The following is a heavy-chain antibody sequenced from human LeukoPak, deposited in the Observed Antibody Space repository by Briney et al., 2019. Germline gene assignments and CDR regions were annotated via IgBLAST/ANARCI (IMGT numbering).Heavy chain of an antibody. J-gene: IGHJ4*02. V-gene: IGHV3-74*01. Sequence: TGGSLRLSCAASGFTFSSYWMHWVRQAPGKGLVWVSRIISDGSSTSYADSVKGRFTISRDNAKNTLYLQMNSLRVEDTAVYYCGWGRGLIDYWGQGTLVTVSS. CDR2: IISDGSST. D-gene: IGHD2-21*02. CDR1: GFTFSSYW. CDR3: GWGRGLIDY.